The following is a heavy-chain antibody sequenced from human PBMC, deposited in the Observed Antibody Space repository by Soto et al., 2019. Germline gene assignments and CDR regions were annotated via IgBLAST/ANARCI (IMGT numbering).Heavy chain of an antibody. V-gene: IGHV3-21*02. Sequence: EVQLVESGGGLVKPGESLRLSCVASGFTFKNYNMNWVRQAPGKGLEWVSSIGGSDTFTYYADSVKGRFTISRDNAKSSMFLQMNSLRVEDAAVYFFVRGGSLLGMPRWGQGTLVTVSS. CDR2: IGGSDTFT. D-gene: IGHD3-10*01. CDR3: VRGGSLLGMPR. CDR1: GFTFKNYN. J-gene: IGHJ4*02.